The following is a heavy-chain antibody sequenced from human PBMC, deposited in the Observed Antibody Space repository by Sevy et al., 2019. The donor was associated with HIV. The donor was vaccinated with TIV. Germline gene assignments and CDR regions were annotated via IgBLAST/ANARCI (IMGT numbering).Heavy chain of an antibody. CDR2: IYPDDSDT. Sequence: GESLKISCKGSGYIFSTYWISWVRQMPGKGLEWMGVIYPDDSDTRYSPSFQGQVTISADKSISTAYLQWSSLRASDTAIYYCARHVYCSSDTCYSPGYYYGMDVWGQGTTVTVSS. V-gene: IGHV5-51*01. J-gene: IGHJ6*02. D-gene: IGHD2-15*01. CDR3: ARHVYCSSDTCYSPGYYYGMDV. CDR1: GYIFSTYW.